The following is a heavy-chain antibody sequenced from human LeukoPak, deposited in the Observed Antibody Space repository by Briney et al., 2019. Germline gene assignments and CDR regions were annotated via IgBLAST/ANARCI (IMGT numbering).Heavy chain of an antibody. CDR2: ISGGGETT. CDR3: ARDYADYVGYFFFDY. D-gene: IGHD4-17*01. V-gene: IGHV3-23*01. CDR1: GFTFNNYV. J-gene: IGHJ4*02. Sequence: GGSLRLSCAASGFTFNNYVMNWVRQAPGKGLEWVSSISGGGETTYYADSAKGRFTISRDNSQNTLYLQMSSLRAEDTAVYYCARDYADYVGYFFFDYWGQGTLVTVSS.